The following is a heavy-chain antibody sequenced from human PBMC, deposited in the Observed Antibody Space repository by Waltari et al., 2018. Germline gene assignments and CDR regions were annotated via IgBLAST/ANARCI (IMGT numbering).Heavy chain of an antibody. Sequence: QVQLVESGGGVVQPGGSLRLSCAASGFTFTSYGMQWVRQAPGKGLEWLTFIRYDGSSKAYADSVKGRFIILRDNSKNTLYLQMNNLRAEDTGVYYCAKGRPFYMDVWGKGTTVTVSS. CDR1: GFTFTSYG. CDR3: AKGRPFYMDV. V-gene: IGHV3-30*02. J-gene: IGHJ6*03. CDR2: IRYDGSSK. D-gene: IGHD3-3*02.